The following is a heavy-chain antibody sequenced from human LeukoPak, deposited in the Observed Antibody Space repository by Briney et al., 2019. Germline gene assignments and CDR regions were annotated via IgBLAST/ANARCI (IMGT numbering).Heavy chain of an antibody. J-gene: IGHJ4*02. D-gene: IGHD1-1*01. CDR3: ARHQLRLFDY. CDR1: GYSFTSYW. Sequence: GESLKISCKGSGYSFTSYWIGWVRQMPGKGLEWMGIIYPGDSDTRYSPSFQGQVTISVDKSVTTAYLQWSSLRASDSAIYYCARHQLRLFDYWGQGTLVTVSS. V-gene: IGHV5-51*01. CDR2: IYPGDSDT.